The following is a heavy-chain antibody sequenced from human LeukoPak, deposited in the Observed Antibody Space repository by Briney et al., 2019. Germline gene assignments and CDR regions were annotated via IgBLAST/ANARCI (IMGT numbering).Heavy chain of an antibody. V-gene: IGHV1-69*05. Sequence: ASVKVSCKASGATFSTSAISWVRQAPGQGLEWMGGIIPMFAREDYAQKLQGRVTITTDESTTTAYMELRSLTSEDTAVYYCGRLEVTHYYDNSGDYYYYMDVWGKGTSVTVSS. CDR1: GATFSTSA. D-gene: IGHD3-22*01. CDR3: GRLEVTHYYDNSGDYYYYMDV. CDR2: IIPMFARE. J-gene: IGHJ6*03.